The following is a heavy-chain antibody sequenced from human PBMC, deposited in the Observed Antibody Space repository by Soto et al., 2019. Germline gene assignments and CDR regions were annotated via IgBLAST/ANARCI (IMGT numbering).Heavy chain of an antibody. J-gene: IGHJ4*02. D-gene: IGHD3-9*01. V-gene: IGHV4-34*01. CDR2: INHSGST. Sequence: PSETLSLTCAVSGGSFSGYYWSWIRQPPGKGLEWIGEINHSGSTNYNPSLKSRVTISVDTSKNQFSLKLSSVTAADTAVYYCARAGVLRYFDWLLDYWGQGTLVTVSS. CDR3: ARAGVLRYFDWLLDY. CDR1: GGSFSGYY.